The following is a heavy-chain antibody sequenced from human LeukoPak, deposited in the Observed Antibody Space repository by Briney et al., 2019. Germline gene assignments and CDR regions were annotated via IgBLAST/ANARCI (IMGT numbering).Heavy chain of an antibody. Sequence: SETLSLTCAVSGGSISSGGYSWSWIRQPPGKGLEWIGYIYHSGSTYYNPSLKSRATISVDTSKSQFSLKLSSVTAADTAVYYCARSSYSGSYGLDYWGQGTLVTVSS. J-gene: IGHJ4*02. CDR2: IYHSGST. V-gene: IGHV4-30-2*02. CDR1: GGSISSGGYS. D-gene: IGHD1-26*01. CDR3: ARSSYSGSYGLDY.